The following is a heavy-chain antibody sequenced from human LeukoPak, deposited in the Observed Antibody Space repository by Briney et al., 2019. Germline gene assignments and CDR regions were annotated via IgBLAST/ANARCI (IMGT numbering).Heavy chain of an antibody. Sequence: EGSLRLSCAASGFSVRDYAMHWVRQAPGKGLEWVGVMSYEETYKNYAEAVKGRFTISRDDSKNTLFLQMSSLRPEDTAVYYCARDFGVIRRSWGQGTLVTVSS. CDR2: MSYEETYK. D-gene: IGHD3-3*01. V-gene: IGHV3-30-3*01. CDR3: ARDFGVIRRS. CDR1: GFSVRDYA. J-gene: IGHJ5*02.